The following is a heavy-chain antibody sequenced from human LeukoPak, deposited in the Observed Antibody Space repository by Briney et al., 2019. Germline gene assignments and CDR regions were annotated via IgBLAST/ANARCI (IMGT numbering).Heavy chain of an antibody. Sequence: GESLQISCQGSGSSFTSYWIGWVRQVPGKGLEWMGIIYPGDSDTRYSPSFQGQVTISADKSISTAYLQWSSLKASDTAMYYCARWLRGVLDYWGQGTLVTVSS. CDR3: ARWLRGVLDY. J-gene: IGHJ4*02. CDR2: IYPGDSDT. V-gene: IGHV5-51*01. CDR1: GSSFTSYW. D-gene: IGHD5-12*01.